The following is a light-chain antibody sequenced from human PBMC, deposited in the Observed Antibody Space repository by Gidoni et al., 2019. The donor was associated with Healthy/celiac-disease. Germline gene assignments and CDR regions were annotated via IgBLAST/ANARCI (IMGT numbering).Light chain of an antibody. CDR1: SSDVGGYNY. J-gene: IGLJ2*01. V-gene: IGLV2-14*01. Sequence: QSPRTQPASGSGPPGQSFTISCTGTSSDVGGYNYVSWYKQHPGKAPKLIIYDVSNRPSGVSNRFSGSKSGNTASLTISGLQAEDEADYYCSSYTSSSTLVVFGGGTKLTVL. CDR2: DVS. CDR3: SSYTSSSTLVV.